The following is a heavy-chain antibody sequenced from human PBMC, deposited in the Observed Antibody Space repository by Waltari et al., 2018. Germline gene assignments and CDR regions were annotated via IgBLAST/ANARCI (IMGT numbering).Heavy chain of an antibody. V-gene: IGHV4-38-2*01. CDR1: GYFINTGFF. D-gene: IGHD2-2*03. CDR3: ARQTLGYCTSAACRRLET. Sequence: QVQLQESGPGLVRPSETLSLTCDVSGYFINTGFFWGWVRQPPGKGLEWIGNIYYEGTTYYNPSLSHRLMISLDTSKNQFSLRLNFVDVADTAVYYCARQTLGYCTSAACRRLETWGQGILVTVSS. CDR2: IYYEGTT. J-gene: IGHJ5*02.